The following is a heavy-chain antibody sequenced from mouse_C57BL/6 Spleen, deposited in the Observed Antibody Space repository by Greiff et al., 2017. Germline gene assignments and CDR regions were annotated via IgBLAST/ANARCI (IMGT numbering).Heavy chain of an antibody. D-gene: IGHD2-13*01. J-gene: IGHJ2*01. CDR2: ISGGGGNT. Sequence: DVKLVESGGGLVKPGGSLKLSCAASGFTFSSYTMSWVRQTPGKRLEWVATISGGGGNTYYPDSVKGRFTISRDNAKNTLYLQMSSLRSEDTALDYCARNDYCLYYFDYWGQGTTLTVSS. CDR1: GFTFSSYT. V-gene: IGHV5-9*01. CDR3: ARNDYCLYYFDY.